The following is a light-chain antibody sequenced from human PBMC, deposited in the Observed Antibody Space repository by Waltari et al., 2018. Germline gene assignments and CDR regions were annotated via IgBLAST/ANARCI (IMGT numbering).Light chain of an antibody. J-gene: IGLJ3*02. Sequence: QSVLTQPPSVSGTPGQRVTISCSGSNSTIGGHFVNWYQQLPGKAPKLLIYNDNQGPSGVPDRFSASKSGTSAALAITGLQSEDEADYYCAVWDDSLGGVFGGGTKLTVL. CDR3: AVWDDSLGGV. V-gene: IGLV1-44*01. CDR2: NDN. CDR1: NSTIGGHF.